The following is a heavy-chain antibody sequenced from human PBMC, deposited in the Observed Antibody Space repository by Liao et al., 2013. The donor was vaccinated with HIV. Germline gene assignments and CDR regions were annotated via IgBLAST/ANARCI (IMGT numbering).Heavy chain of an antibody. J-gene: IGHJ4*02. CDR2: MSTSGN. Sequence: QVQLQESGPRLVKPSETLSLTCSVSYGSISSYYWSWIRQPAGKGLEWIGRMSTSGNNYNPSLKSRVTMSVDTSKKQFSLKVSSVTAADTAVYYCARERYYGSGSYSFDYWGQGTLVTVSS. D-gene: IGHD3-10*01. CDR3: ARERYYGSGSYSFDY. V-gene: IGHV4-4*07. CDR1: YGSISSYY.